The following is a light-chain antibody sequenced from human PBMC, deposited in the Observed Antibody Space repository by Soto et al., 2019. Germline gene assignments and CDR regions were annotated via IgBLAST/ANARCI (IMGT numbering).Light chain of an antibody. CDR2: ENS. Sequence: QSVLTQPPSVSGAPGQRVTISCTGSSSNIGAGYDVHWYQQLPGTTPRLIIFENSHRPSGVPDRFSGSKSGTSASLAISGLQAGDEADYHCSSYTTIKTVVFGGGTKLTVL. J-gene: IGLJ2*01. CDR3: SSYTTIKTVV. V-gene: IGLV1-40*01. CDR1: SSNIGAGYD.